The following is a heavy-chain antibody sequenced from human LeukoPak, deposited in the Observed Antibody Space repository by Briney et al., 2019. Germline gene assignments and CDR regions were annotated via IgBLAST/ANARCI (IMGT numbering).Heavy chain of an antibody. D-gene: IGHD2/OR15-2a*01. CDR1: GFTFSSYW. CDR2: TKPDGSDK. V-gene: IGHV3-7*01. J-gene: IGHJ4*02. CDR3: ARGPTRANSTDY. Sequence: GSLRLSCAASGFTFSSYWMSWVRQAPGKGLEWVASTKPDGSDKYYVDSVKGRFTISRDNAKNSLYLQMNSLRAEDTAVYYCARGPTRANSTDYWGQGALVTVSS.